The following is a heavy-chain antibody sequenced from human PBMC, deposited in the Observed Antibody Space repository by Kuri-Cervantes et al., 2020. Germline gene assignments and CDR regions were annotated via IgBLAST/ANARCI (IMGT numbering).Heavy chain of an antibody. CDR1: GYTFTSYD. D-gene: IGHD2-15*01. V-gene: IGHV1-8*02. CDR2: MNPNSGNT. Sequence: ASVKVSCKASGYTFTSYDINWVRQATGQGLEWMGWMNPNSGNTGYAQKFQGRVTMTRNTSISTAYMELSSLRSEDTAVYYCARLGYCSGGSCYPDYYYMDVWGKGTTVTVSS. J-gene: IGHJ6*03. CDR3: ARLGYCSGGSCYPDYYYMDV.